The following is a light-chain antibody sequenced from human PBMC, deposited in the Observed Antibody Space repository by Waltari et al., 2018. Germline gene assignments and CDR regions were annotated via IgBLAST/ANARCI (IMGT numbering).Light chain of an antibody. V-gene: IGKV3-15*01. CDR1: QSVSSV. J-gene: IGKJ3*01. CDR3: QQYNNWPGT. Sequence: ETVMTQSPATLSLSPGERATLPCMASQSVSSVLTWYQQKPGQAPRLLIYDASTRATDIPARFRGSGSGTEFTLSISSLQGEDFAVYYCQQYNNWPGTFSPGSQVDIK. CDR2: DAS.